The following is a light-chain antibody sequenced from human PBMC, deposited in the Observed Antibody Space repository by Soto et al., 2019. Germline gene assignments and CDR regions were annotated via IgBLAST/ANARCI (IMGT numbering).Light chain of an antibody. CDR1: QDVSIF. CDR3: QQRSTWLYT. V-gene: IGKV3-11*02. CDR2: DAS. J-gene: IGKJ2*01. Sequence: EILLSQSPATLSLSPGERATLSCKASQDVSIFLAWYQQKPGQAPRLLIHDASNRATGVPARFSGSGSGRYFTLTITSLEPEDFAVYYYQQRSTWLYTFGQGTKLEV.